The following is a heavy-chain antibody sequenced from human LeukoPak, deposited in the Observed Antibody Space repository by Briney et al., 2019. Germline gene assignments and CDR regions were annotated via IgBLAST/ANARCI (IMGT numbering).Heavy chain of an antibody. CDR1: GGSISSGGYS. V-gene: IGHV4-30-2*01. CDR3: ARQHGSSSWYPHFDY. D-gene: IGHD6-13*01. J-gene: IGHJ4*02. Sequence: SETLSLTCAVSGGSISSGGYSWSWIRQPPGKGLEWIGYIYHSGSTYYNPSLKSRVTISVDRSKNQFSLKLSSVTAADTAVYYCARQHGSSSWYPHFDYWGQGTLVTVSS. CDR2: IYHSGST.